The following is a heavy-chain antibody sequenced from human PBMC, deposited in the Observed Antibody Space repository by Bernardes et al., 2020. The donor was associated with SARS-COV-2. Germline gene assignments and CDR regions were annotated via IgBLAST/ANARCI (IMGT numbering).Heavy chain of an antibody. CDR2: INPNSGGT. J-gene: IGHJ6*02. CDR1: GYNFTGYY. Sequence: ASVKVSCKASGYNFTGYYMHWVRQAPGQGLEWMGWINPNSGGTNYAQKFQGRVTMTRDTSISTAYMELSRLRSDDTAVYYCARVDVGRWLQSYYYYYGMDVWGQGTTVTVSS. D-gene: IGHD5-12*01. CDR3: ARVDVGRWLQSYYYYYGMDV. V-gene: IGHV1-2*02.